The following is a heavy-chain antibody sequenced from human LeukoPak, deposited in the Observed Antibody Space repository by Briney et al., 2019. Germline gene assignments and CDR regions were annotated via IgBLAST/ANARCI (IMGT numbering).Heavy chain of an antibody. D-gene: IGHD2-2*02. CDR3: AKLSGRYCSSTSCYTFDY. CDR1: GFTFSSYA. J-gene: IGHJ4*02. Sequence: GGSLRLSCAASGFTFSSYAMSWVRQAPGKGLEWVSAISGSGGSTYYADSVKGRFTISRDNSKNTLYLQMNSLRAGDTAVYYCAKLSGRYCSSTSCYTFDYWGQGTLVTVSS. V-gene: IGHV3-23*01. CDR2: ISGSGGST.